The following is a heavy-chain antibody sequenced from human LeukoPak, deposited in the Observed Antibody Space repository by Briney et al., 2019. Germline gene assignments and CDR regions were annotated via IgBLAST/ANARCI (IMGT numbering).Heavy chain of an antibody. V-gene: IGHV3-48*02. Sequence: PGGSLRLSCAASGFTFSTYSMNWVRQAPGKGLEWVSYISSRSRTKYYADSVKGRFTISRDNAKNSLNLQMNSLRDEDTAVYYCVTRYSPQDLDYWGQGTLVTVPS. D-gene: IGHD2-2*02. CDR3: VTRYSPQDLDY. CDR1: GFTFSTYS. J-gene: IGHJ4*02. CDR2: ISSRSRTK.